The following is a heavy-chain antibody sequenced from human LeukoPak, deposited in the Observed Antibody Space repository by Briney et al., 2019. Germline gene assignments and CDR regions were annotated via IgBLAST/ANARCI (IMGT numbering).Heavy chain of an antibody. V-gene: IGHV1-24*01. CDR1: GYTFTSYY. CDR2: FDPEDGET. D-gene: IGHD3-3*01. Sequence: GASVKVSCKASGYTFTSYYMHWVRQAPGKGLEWMGGFDPEDGETIYAQKFQGRVTMTEDTSTDTAYMELSSLRSEDTAVYYCATGPPFITIFGVVRSLDYWGQGTLVTVSS. CDR3: ATGPPFITIFGVVRSLDY. J-gene: IGHJ4*02.